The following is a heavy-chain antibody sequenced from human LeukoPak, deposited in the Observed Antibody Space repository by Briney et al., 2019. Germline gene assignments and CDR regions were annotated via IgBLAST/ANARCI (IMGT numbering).Heavy chain of an antibody. J-gene: IGHJ3*02. CDR1: GYTFTSYG. Sequence: ASVKVSCKASGYTFTSYGISWVRQAPGQGLEWMGWISAYNGNTNYAQKLQGRVTMTTDTSTSTAYMELRSLRSDDTAVYYCAGERYGGNVDAFDIWGQGTMVTVSS. CDR3: AGERYGGNVDAFDI. D-gene: IGHD4-23*01. V-gene: IGHV1-18*01. CDR2: ISAYNGNT.